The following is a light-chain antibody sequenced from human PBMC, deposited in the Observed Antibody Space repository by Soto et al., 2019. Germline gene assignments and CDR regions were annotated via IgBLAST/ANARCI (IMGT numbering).Light chain of an antibody. Sequence: QSVLTQPSSLSGSPGQSITISCTGTISDVGGYDYVSWYQLHPGKAPKLMLFEVSNRPSGVSYRFSGSKSGNTASLTISGLQAEDEADYFCSSYSISTAYLFGTGTKVTVL. CDR2: EVS. V-gene: IGLV2-14*01. CDR3: SSYSISTAYL. CDR1: ISDVGGYDY. J-gene: IGLJ1*01.